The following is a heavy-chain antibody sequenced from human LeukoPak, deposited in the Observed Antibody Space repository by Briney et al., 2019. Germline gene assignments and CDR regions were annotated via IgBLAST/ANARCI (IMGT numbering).Heavy chain of an antibody. CDR1: GDSISTSNSY. D-gene: IGHD3-10*01. V-gene: IGHV4-39*01. Sequence: PSETLSLTCTVSGDSISTSNSYWGWIRQPPGKGLEWIGSIYYSGNTYYNASLKSRVTISVDTSKNQFSLKLTSVTAADTAVYYCARHGPSLYGSGSYRAPYYYYYYMDVWGKGATVTISS. J-gene: IGHJ6*03. CDR2: IYYSGNT. CDR3: ARHGPSLYGSGSYRAPYYYYYYMDV.